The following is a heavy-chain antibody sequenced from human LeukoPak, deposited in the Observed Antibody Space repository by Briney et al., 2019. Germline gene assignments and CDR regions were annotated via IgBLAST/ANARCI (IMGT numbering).Heavy chain of an antibody. V-gene: IGHV3-30-3*01. D-gene: IGHD1-14*01. CDR3: ARRRPGHGIDF. J-gene: IGHJ4*02. CDR2: ISYDGSNK. CDR1: GFTCSSYA. Sequence: GGSLRLSCAASGFTCSSYAMHWVRQAPGKGLEWVAVISYDGSNKYYADSVKGRFTISRDNAKNTVYLQMNSLRAEDTAVYYCARRRPGHGIDFWGQGTLVTVSS.